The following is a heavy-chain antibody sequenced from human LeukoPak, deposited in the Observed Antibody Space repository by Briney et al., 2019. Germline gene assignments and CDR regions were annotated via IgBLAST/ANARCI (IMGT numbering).Heavy chain of an antibody. CDR2: ISYDGSNK. J-gene: IGHJ6*02. CDR3: AKDGPRVLRYFDWLLLGYGMDV. D-gene: IGHD3-9*01. V-gene: IGHV3-30*18. Sequence: PGRSLRLSCAASGFNFSSYGMHWVRQAPGKGLEWVAVISYDGSNKYYANSVRGRFTVSRDSSKNTLYLQMNSLRAEDTAVYYCAKDGPRVLRYFDWLLLGYGMDVWGQGTTVTVSS. CDR1: GFNFSSYG.